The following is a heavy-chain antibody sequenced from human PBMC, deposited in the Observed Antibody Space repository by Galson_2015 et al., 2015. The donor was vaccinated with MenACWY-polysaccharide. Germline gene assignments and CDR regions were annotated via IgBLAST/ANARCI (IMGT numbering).Heavy chain of an antibody. Sequence: SLRLSCVASGFTFSSFAFNWVRQAPGKGLQWVSAIDASGAITYYADSVKGRFTISRDSPKNTLHLQMNSLSAEDTAVYYCARVSLTTSNFDLWGRGTLVTVSS. D-gene: IGHD3-22*01. J-gene: IGHJ2*01. V-gene: IGHV3-23*01. CDR2: IDASGAIT. CDR3: ARVSLTTSNFDL. CDR1: GFTFSSFA.